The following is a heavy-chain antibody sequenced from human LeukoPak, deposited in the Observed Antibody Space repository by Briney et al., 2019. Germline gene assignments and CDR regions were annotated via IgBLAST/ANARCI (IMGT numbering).Heavy chain of an antibody. CDR1: GGSISSYY. CDR3: AYTRLTTIIDY. CDR2: IYYSGST. Sequence: PSETLSLTCTVSGGSISSYYWSWIRQPPGKGLEWIGYIYYSGSTNYNPSLKSRVTISVDTSKNQFSLKLSSVTAADTAVYYCAYTRLTTIIDYWGQGTLVTVSS. D-gene: IGHD4/OR15-4a*01. J-gene: IGHJ4*02. V-gene: IGHV4-59*01.